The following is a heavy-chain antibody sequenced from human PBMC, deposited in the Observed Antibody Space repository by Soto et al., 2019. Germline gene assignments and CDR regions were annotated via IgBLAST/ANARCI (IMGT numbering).Heavy chain of an antibody. D-gene: IGHD6-19*01. J-gene: IGHJ6*02. Sequence: LRLSCAASGFTFSSYAMSWVRQAPGKGLEWVSAISGSGGSTYYADSVKGRFTISRDNSKNTLYLQMNSLRAEDTAVYYCAKVWGSSGRSPLPAVRYYYYYYGMDVWGQGTTVTVSS. V-gene: IGHV3-23*01. CDR3: AKVWGSSGRSPLPAVRYYYYYYGMDV. CDR1: GFTFSSYA. CDR2: ISGSGGST.